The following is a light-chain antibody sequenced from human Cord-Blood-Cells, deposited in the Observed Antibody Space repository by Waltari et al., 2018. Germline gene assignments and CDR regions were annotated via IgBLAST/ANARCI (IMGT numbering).Light chain of an antibody. CDR3: QSADSSGTWV. V-gene: IGLV3-25*02. CDR1: ALPKQY. CDR2: KDR. J-gene: IGLJ3*02. Sequence: SYELTQPPSVSVSPGQTARIPCSGDALPKQYAYWYQEKPGQAPVLVLYKDRERPSGIPERFSGASSGTTVTLTIRGVQAEDEADYYCQSADSSGTWVFGGGTKLTVL.